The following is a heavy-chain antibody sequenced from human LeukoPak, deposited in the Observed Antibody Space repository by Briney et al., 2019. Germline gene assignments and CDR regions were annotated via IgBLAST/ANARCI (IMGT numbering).Heavy chain of an antibody. CDR1: GFTFSSYW. J-gene: IGHJ6*04. Sequence: GGSLRLSCAASGFTFSSYWMHWVRQAPGKGLVWVSRIKSDGSSTSYADYVKGRFTIFRDNAKNTLYLQMNSLRAEDTAVYYCAELGITMIGGVWGKGTTVTISS. CDR3: AELGITMIGGV. D-gene: IGHD3-10*02. V-gene: IGHV3-74*01. CDR2: IKSDGSST.